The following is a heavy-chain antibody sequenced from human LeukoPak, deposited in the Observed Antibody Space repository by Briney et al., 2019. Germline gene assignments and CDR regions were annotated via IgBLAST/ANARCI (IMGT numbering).Heavy chain of an antibody. V-gene: IGHV4-39*07. CDR1: RGSISSPNYY. D-gene: IGHD3-10*01. Sequence: SETLSLTCSVSRGSISSPNYYWGWIRQPPGKGLEWIGSIYYSGSTYYNPSLKSRVTISVDTSKNQFSLKLSSVTAADTAVYYCARDGTYYYGSGSEPNWFDPWGQGTLVTVSS. CDR3: ARDGTYYYGSGSEPNWFDP. J-gene: IGHJ5*02. CDR2: IYYSGST.